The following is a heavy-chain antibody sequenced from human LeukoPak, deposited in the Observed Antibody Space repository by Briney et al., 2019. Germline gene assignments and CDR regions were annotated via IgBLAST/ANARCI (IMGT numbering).Heavy chain of an antibody. CDR1: GYTFTSYY. Sequence: ASVKVSCKASGYTFTSYYMHWVRQAPGQGLEWMGWISAYNGNTNYAQKLQGRVTMTTDTSTSTAYMELRSLRSDDTAVYYCARDLSGSYYHFYYYYGMDVWGQGTTVTVSS. J-gene: IGHJ6*02. D-gene: IGHD1-26*01. V-gene: IGHV1-18*04. CDR2: ISAYNGNT. CDR3: ARDLSGSYYHFYYYYGMDV.